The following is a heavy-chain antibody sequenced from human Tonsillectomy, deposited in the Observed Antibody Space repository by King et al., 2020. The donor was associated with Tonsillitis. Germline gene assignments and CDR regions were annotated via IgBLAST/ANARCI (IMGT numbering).Heavy chain of an antibody. CDR2: IHKSGST. D-gene: IGHD6-13*01. V-gene: IGHV4-59*01. CDR1: GGSISSYY. J-gene: IGHJ4*02. Sequence: QLQESGPGLVQPSEPLSLTCTVSGGSISSYYWSWIRQPPGKGLECIGYIHKSGSTNYNPSLKSRVTISVDTSKNQFSLKLNSVTAADTAVYYCAGSYSGSWYDYWGQGTLVTVSS. CDR3: AGSYSGSWYDY.